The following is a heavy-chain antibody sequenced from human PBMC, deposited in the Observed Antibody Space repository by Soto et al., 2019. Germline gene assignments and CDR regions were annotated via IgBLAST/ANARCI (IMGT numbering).Heavy chain of an antibody. J-gene: IGHJ4*02. CDR1: GFTFSSYA. V-gene: IGHV3-30-3*01. CDR3: ARGAPYYDFWSGYLFDY. D-gene: IGHD3-3*01. Sequence: QVQLVESGGGVVQPGRSLRLSCAASGFTFSSYAMHWVRQAPGKGLEWVAVISYDGSNKYYADSVKGRFTISRDNSKNTLYLQMNSLRAEDTAVYYCARGAPYYDFWSGYLFDYWGQGTLMTVSS. CDR2: ISYDGSNK.